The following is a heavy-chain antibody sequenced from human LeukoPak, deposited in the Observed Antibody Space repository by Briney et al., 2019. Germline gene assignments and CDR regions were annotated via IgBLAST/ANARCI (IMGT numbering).Heavy chain of an antibody. Sequence: GGSLRLSCAASGFTFSSYAMHWVRQAPGKGLEWVAVISYDGSNKYYAASVKGRFTISRDNSKNTLYLQMNSLRAEDTAVYYCAREQAVAGTFDYWGQGTLVTVSS. CDR1: GFTFSSYA. CDR3: AREQAVAGTFDY. J-gene: IGHJ4*02. D-gene: IGHD6-19*01. CDR2: ISYDGSNK. V-gene: IGHV3-30-3*01.